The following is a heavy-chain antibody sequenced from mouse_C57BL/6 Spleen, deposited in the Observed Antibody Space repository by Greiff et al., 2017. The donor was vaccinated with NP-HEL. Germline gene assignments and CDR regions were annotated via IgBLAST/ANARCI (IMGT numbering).Heavy chain of an antibody. CDR2: ISSGSSTI. Sequence: DVHLVESGGGLVKPGGSLKLSCAASGFTFSDYGMHWVRQAPEKGLEWVAYISSGSSTIYYADTVKGRFTISRDNAKNTLFLEMTSRRSEDTAMYYCADYYDSRHSAMDYWGQGTSVTVSS. D-gene: IGHD1-1*01. J-gene: IGHJ4*01. V-gene: IGHV5-17*01. CDR3: ADYYDSRHSAMDY. CDR1: GFTFSDYG.